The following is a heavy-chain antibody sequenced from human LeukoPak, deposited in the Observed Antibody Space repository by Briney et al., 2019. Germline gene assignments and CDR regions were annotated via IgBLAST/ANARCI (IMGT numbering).Heavy chain of an antibody. V-gene: IGHV4-39*01. J-gene: IGHJ6*03. CDR1: GGSISSSSYS. CDR3: ARLADSDSSYFYYYYMDV. Sequence: PSETLSLTCSVSGGSISSSSYSWGWIRQSPGKGLEWIGNIYYSGSSHYNPSLKSRVTISVDTSKNQFSLKLSSVTAADTALYYCARLADSDSSYFYYYYMDVWGKGTTVTVSS. D-gene: IGHD6-6*01. CDR2: IYYSGSS.